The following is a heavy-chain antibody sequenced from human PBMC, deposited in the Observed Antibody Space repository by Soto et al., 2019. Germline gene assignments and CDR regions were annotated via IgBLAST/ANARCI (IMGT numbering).Heavy chain of an antibody. CDR1: GFSLSTRAVG. J-gene: IGHJ3*02. D-gene: IGHD1-26*01. V-gene: IGHV2-5*01. CDR3: AKRHELGSFDI. Sequence: SGPTLVNPTQTLTLTCTFSGFSLSTRAVGVGWIRQPPGKALEWLALIYWNDDKRYSPSLKNRLTITKDTSKNHVVLTMTNMDPVDTETYYCAKRHELGSFDIWGQGTKVTVSS. CDR2: IYWNDDK.